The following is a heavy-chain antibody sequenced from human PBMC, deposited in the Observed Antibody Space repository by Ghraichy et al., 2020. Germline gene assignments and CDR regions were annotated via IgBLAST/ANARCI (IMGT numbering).Heavy chain of an antibody. V-gene: IGHV3-7*01. J-gene: IGHJ6*02. CDR1: EVTFSSYW. D-gene: IGHD2-21*01. CDR2: IKGDGSEK. CDR3: ARDYLVVSATEYYGMDV. Sequence: GGSLRLSCAASEVTFSSYWMSWVRQAPGKGLEWVGNIKGDGSEKYYVDSVKGRFTISRDNAINSLYLQMNSLRAEDTAVYYCARDYLVVSATEYYGMDVWGQGTTVTVSS.